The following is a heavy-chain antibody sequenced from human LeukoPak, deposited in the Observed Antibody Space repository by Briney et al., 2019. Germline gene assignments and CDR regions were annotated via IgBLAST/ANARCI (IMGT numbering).Heavy chain of an antibody. CDR1: GFTLSSYW. Sequence: GGSLRLSCAASGFTLSSYWMRWVRQAPGKGLVWVSRINGDGSMTNYADSVKGRFTISRDNAKNTVYLEMHSLRAEDTGLYYCARDIRDYDLWGQGTLVTVSS. V-gene: IGHV3-74*01. CDR3: ARDIRDYDL. D-gene: IGHD2-21*01. CDR2: INGDGSMT. J-gene: IGHJ4*02.